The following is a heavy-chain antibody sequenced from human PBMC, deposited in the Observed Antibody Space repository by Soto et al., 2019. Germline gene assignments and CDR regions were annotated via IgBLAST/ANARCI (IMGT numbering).Heavy chain of an antibody. CDR1: GFTVSSNY. D-gene: IGHD3-22*01. Sequence: LRLSCAASGFTVSSNYMSWVRQAPGKGLEWVSVIYSGGSTYYADSVKGRFTISRDNSKNTLYLQMNSLRAEDTAVYYCAREKRKWLLRYAFDIWGQGTMVTVSS. CDR3: AREKRKWLLRYAFDI. V-gene: IGHV3-53*01. J-gene: IGHJ3*02. CDR2: IYSGGST.